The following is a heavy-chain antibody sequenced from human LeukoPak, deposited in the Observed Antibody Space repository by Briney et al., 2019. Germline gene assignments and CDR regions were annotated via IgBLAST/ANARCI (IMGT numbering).Heavy chain of an antibody. D-gene: IGHD1-26*01. V-gene: IGHV4-59*01. Sequence: SETLSVTCTVSGGSIRDYYWNWIRQPPGKGPEWIGYTSDSGHTDYNPSLKSRVTISVDLSKNQFSLKLTSATAADTAVYYCARWYSHGRYFDYWGPGALVTVSS. CDR2: TSDSGHT. J-gene: IGHJ4*03. CDR1: GGSIRDYY. CDR3: ARWYSHGRYFDY.